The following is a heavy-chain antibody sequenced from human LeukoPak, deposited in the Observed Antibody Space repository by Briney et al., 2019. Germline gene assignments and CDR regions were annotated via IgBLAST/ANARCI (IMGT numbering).Heavy chain of an antibody. Sequence: SETLSLTWTVSGXSINSYYGSWIRQPPGKGLEWIGYIYYTGSTNYNPSLRSRVTMSVDTSKNQFSLKLSSVTAADTAVYYCARFSGGSWFDYWGQGTLVTVSS. CDR1: GXSINSYY. V-gene: IGHV4-59*01. J-gene: IGHJ4*02. D-gene: IGHD6-13*01. CDR2: IYYTGST. CDR3: ARFSGGSWFDY.